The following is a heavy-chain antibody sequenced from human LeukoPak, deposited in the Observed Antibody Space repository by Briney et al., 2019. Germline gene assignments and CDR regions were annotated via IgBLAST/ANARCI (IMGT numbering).Heavy chain of an antibody. CDR3: ARTRYYYNSRSYGAPYYFDY. CDR2: ISYSGTT. CDR1: NYYVSSGFH. Sequence: SETLSLTCTVSNYYVSSGFHWGWIRQSPEKGLEWMGSISYSGTTYYSPSLKSRVTISVDTSKNQFSLKLSSVTAADTAVYYCARTRYYYNSRSYGAPYYFDYWGQGTLVTVSS. J-gene: IGHJ4*02. V-gene: IGHV4-38-2*02. D-gene: IGHD3-10*01.